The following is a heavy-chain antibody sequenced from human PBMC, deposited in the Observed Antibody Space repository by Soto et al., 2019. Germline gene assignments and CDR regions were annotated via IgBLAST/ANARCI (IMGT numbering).Heavy chain of an antibody. Sequence: SETLSLTCAVSGGSISSGGYSWSWIRQPPGKGLEWIGYIYHSGSTYYNPSLKSRVTISVDRSKNQFSLKLSSVTAADTVVYYCARVYYYDSSGYWYYFDFWGQGTLVTVSS. D-gene: IGHD3-22*01. J-gene: IGHJ4*02. V-gene: IGHV4-30-2*01. CDR3: ARVYYYDSSGYWYYFDF. CDR2: IYHSGST. CDR1: GGSISSGGYS.